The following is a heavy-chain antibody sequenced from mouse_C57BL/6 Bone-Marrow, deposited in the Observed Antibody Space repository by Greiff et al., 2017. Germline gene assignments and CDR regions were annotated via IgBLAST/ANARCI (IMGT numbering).Heavy chain of an antibody. Sequence: QVQLQQPGAELVKPGASVKMSCKASGYTFTSYWITWVKQRTGQGLEWIGDIYPGSGSTNYNEKFKSKATLTVDTSSSTAYMQLSSLTSEDSAVYYCARRRGKSAMDYWGQGTSVTVSS. J-gene: IGHJ4*01. D-gene: IGHD2-1*01. CDR3: ARRRGKSAMDY. V-gene: IGHV1-55*01. CDR2: IYPGSGST. CDR1: GYTFTSYW.